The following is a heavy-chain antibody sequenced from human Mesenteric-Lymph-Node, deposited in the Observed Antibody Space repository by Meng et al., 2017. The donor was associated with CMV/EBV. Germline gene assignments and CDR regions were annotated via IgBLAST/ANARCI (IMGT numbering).Heavy chain of an antibody. CDR2: IYSGGST. J-gene: IGHJ6*02. CDR1: GFIVSANY. V-gene: IGHV3-66*02. CDR3: ARDFGPRFLEWLYSYGMDV. Sequence: GESLKISCAASGFIVSANYMSWVRQAPGEGLEWVSVIYSGGSTYYADSVKGRFTISRDNSKNTLYLQMNSLRAEDTAVYYCARDFGPRFLEWLYSYGMDVWGQGTTVTVSS. D-gene: IGHD3-3*01.